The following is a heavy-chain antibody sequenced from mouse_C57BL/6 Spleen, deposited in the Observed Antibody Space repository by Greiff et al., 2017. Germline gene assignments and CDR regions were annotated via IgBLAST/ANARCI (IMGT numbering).Heavy chain of an antibody. J-gene: IGHJ4*01. D-gene: IGHD1-1*01. CDR3: ARQRDYGSSRLYAMDY. V-gene: IGHV5-12*01. CDR1: GFTFSDYY. CDR2: ISNGGGST. Sequence: EVMLVESGGGLVQPGGSLKLSCAASGFTFSDYYMYWVRQTPEKRLEWVAYISNGGGSTYYPDTVKGRFTISRDNAKNTLYLQMSRLKSEDTAMYYCARQRDYGSSRLYAMDYWGQGTSVTVSS.